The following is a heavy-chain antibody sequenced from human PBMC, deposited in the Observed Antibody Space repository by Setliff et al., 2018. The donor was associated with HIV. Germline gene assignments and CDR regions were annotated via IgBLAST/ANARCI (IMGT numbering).Heavy chain of an antibody. CDR2: MHYSKST. D-gene: IGHD3-3*01. CDR3: ARSEGIAWFDP. V-gene: IGHV4-39*07. CDR1: DGSVSSTGYS. Sequence: PSETLSLTCTVSDGSVSSTGYSWGWIRQAPGKGLEWIGSMHYSKSTYYNPSLNGRVTISIDTSKNQFSLKLSSVTAADTAVYYCARSEGIAWFDPWGQGTLVTVSS. J-gene: IGHJ5*02.